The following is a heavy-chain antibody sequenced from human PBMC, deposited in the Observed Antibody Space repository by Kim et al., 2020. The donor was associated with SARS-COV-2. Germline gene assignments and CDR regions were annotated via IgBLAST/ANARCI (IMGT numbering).Heavy chain of an antibody. Sequence: GGSLRLSCAASGFTFSSYEMNWVRQAPGKGLEWVSYISSSCSTIYYADSVKGRFTISRDNAKNSLYLQMNSLRAEDTAVYYCAPGLRFLEWLFPWGQGTLVTVSS. J-gene: IGHJ4*02. V-gene: IGHV3-48*03. D-gene: IGHD3-3*01. CDR2: ISSSCSTI. CDR3: APGLRFLEWLFP. CDR1: GFTFSSYE.